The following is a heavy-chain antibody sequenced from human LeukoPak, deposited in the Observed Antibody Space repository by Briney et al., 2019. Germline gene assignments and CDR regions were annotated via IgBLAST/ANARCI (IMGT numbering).Heavy chain of an antibody. Sequence: GSLRLSCAASGFTFSRYAMSWVRQAPGKGLEWVSAISGSGGSTYYADSVKGRFTISRDNSKNTLYLQMNSLRAEDTAVYYCAKGSVTSTGSYYYYYYGMDVWGQGTTVTVSS. CDR1: GFTFSRYA. V-gene: IGHV3-23*01. D-gene: IGHD4-17*01. CDR3: AKGSVTSTGSYYYYYYGMDV. J-gene: IGHJ6*02. CDR2: ISGSGGST.